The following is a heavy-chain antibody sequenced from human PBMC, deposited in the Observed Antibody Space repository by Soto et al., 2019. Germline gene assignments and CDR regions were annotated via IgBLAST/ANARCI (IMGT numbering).Heavy chain of an antibody. J-gene: IGHJ4*02. D-gene: IGHD2-15*01. CDR1: GFIFSEST. V-gene: IGHV3-64D*06. Sequence: PGGSLRLSCSASGFIFSESTIYWVRQVPGKGLEAISAVSTSGRSTYYADSVKDRLTISRDNSKNTLFLQMGSLRPEDTAIYYWVKQAHGLDGVAFDYWGQGTQVTVS. CDR3: VKQAHGLDGVAFDY. CDR2: VSTSGRST.